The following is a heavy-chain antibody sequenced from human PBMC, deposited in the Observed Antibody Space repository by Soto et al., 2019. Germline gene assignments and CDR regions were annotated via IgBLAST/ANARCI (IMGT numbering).Heavy chain of an antibody. CDR3: ARSVYSSLAYYYYGLDV. D-gene: IGHD6-13*01. Sequence: QVQLVQSGAEVKKPGASVKVSCKASGYTFTSYDINWVQQATGQGLEWMGWMNPNSGNTGYAQKFQGRVTMTRNTSISTAYMVLSSLRSEDSAVYYCARSVYSSLAYYYYGLDVSGQGTTVTVSS. CDR1: GYTFTSYD. CDR2: MNPNSGNT. J-gene: IGHJ6*02. V-gene: IGHV1-8*01.